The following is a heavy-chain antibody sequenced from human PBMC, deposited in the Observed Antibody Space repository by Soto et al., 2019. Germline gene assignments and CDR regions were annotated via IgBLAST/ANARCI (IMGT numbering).Heavy chain of an antibody. CDR1: GYTFTSYD. D-gene: IGHD2-21*01. CDR3: ASSEGGLCGLNWFDP. Sequence: ASVKVSCKASGYTFTSYDINWVRQATGQGLEWMGWMNPNSGNTGYAQKFQGRVTMTRNTSISTAYMELSSLRSEDTAVYYCASSEGGLCGLNWFDPWGQGTLVTVSS. J-gene: IGHJ5*02. V-gene: IGHV1-8*01. CDR2: MNPNSGNT.